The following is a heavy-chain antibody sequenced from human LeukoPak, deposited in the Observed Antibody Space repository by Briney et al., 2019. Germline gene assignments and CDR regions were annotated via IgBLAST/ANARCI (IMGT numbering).Heavy chain of an antibody. D-gene: IGHD5-18*01. Sequence: SVKVSCKASGGTFSSYIISWVRQAPGQGPEWMGGIIPIFGTANYAQKFQGRVTITTDESTSTAYMELSSLRSEDTAVYYCARGGKVQLWSPGYYYYMDVWGKGTTVTVSS. CDR2: IIPIFGTA. J-gene: IGHJ6*03. CDR1: GGTFSSYI. V-gene: IGHV1-69*05. CDR3: ARGGKVQLWSPGYYYYMDV.